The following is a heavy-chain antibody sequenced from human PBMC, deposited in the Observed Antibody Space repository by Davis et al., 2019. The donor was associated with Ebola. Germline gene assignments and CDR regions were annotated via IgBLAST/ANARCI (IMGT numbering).Heavy chain of an antibody. CDR2: ISSSSSYI. CDR3: ARDSVAVALGGYYYYGMDV. CDR1: GFTFSSYS. Sequence: GESLKISCAASGFTFSSYSMNWVRQAPGKGLEWVSSISSSSSYIYYADSVKGRFTISRANAKNSLYLQMNSLRAEDTAVYYCARDSVAVALGGYYYYGMDVWGQGTTVTVSS. D-gene: IGHD6-19*01. J-gene: IGHJ6*02. V-gene: IGHV3-21*01.